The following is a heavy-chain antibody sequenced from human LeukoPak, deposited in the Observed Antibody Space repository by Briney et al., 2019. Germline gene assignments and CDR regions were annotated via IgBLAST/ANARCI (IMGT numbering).Heavy chain of an antibody. D-gene: IGHD3/OR15-3a*01. V-gene: IGHV4-31*03. CDR1: GGSISSGGYY. CDR2: IYYSGST. CDR3: ASRTDKYAFDI. J-gene: IGHJ3*02. Sequence: TSETLSLTCTVSGGSISSGGYYWSWIRQHPGKGLEWIGYIYYSGSTYYNPSLKSRVTMSVDTSKNQFSLKLSSVTAADTAVYYCASRTDKYAFDIWGQGTMVTVSS.